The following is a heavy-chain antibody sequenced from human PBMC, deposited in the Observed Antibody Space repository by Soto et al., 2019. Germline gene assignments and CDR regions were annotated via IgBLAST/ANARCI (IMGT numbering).Heavy chain of an antibody. CDR3: AADLRIAVAPGRVRFDP. D-gene: IGHD6-19*01. J-gene: IGHJ5*02. CDR1: GYTLTELS. Sequence: ASVKVSYKVSGYTLTELSMHWVRQAPGKGLEWMGGFDPEDGETIYAQKFQGRVTMTEDTSTDTAYMELSSLRSEDTAVYYCAADLRIAVAPGRVRFDPWGQGTLVTVSS. CDR2: FDPEDGET. V-gene: IGHV1-24*01.